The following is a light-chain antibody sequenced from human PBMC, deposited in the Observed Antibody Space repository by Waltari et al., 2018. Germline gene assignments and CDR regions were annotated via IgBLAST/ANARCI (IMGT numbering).Light chain of an antibody. Sequence: EIVMTQTPLSSPVTLGQPASISCRSSQSLVHSAGNTYLSWLPQRPGQPPRLLIYKVSNRVSGVPDRVSGSGAGTDFTLKISRVTAEDVGIYYCMQSTQFRTFGGGTRVEIK. CDR1: QSLVHSAGNTY. CDR2: KVS. V-gene: IGKV2-24*01. J-gene: IGKJ4*01. CDR3: MQSTQFRT.